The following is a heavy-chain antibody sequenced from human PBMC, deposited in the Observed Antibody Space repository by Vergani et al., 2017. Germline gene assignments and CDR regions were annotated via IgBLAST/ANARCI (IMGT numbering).Heavy chain of an antibody. J-gene: IGHJ1*01. CDR1: GASIGSNSYY. D-gene: IGHD6-19*01. CDR2: IYYTGTT. Sequence: QLQESGPGLLKPSETLSLTCSVSGASIGSNSYYWGWIRQPPGKGLEWIGTIYYTGTTYYNEAHKSRLTISVDTSKNQFSLNLTSVTAADTAVYYCTRHGRSGWAGYFQHWGQGTLVTASS. CDR3: TRHGRSGWAGYFQH. V-gene: IGHV4-39*01.